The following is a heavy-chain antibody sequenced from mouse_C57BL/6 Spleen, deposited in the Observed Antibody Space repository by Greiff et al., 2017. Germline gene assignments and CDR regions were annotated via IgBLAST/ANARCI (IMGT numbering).Heavy chain of an antibody. J-gene: IGHJ1*03. CDR3: ANGNYVYWYFDV. Sequence: QQSCKASGYTFTSYWMHWVKQRPGRGLEWIGRIDPNSGGTKYNEKFKSKATLTVDKPSSTAYMQLSSLTSEDSAVYYCANGNYVYWYFDVWGTGTTVTVSS. V-gene: IGHV1-72*01. CDR1: GYTFTSYW. D-gene: IGHD2-1*01. CDR2: IDPNSGGT.